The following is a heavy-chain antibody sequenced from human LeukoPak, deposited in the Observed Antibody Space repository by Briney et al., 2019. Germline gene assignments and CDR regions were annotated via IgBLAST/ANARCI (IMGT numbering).Heavy chain of an antibody. V-gene: IGHV3-23*01. CDR1: GFTFSDYA. D-gene: IGHD5-12*01. Sequence: GGSLRLSCEASGFTFSDYAMNWVRQAPGKGLEWVSGVSGSGGSTYYADSVKGRFTISRDNSKNTLYLQMNSLRAEDTAVYYCAKDLDIVATITGNWGQGTLVTVSS. CDR3: AKDLDIVATITGN. J-gene: IGHJ4*02. CDR2: VSGSGGST.